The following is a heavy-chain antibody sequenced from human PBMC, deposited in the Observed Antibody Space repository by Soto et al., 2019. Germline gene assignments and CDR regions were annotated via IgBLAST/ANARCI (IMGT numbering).Heavy chain of an antibody. CDR2: INPNSGGT. J-gene: IGHJ4*02. CDR1: GYTLTGYY. Sequence: ASMKVSCKYSGYTLTGYYMHWVRQAPGQGLEWMGWINPNSGGTNYAQKFQGRVTMTRDTSISTAYMELSRLRSDDTAVYYCAREKERAAAVGYWGQGTLVNVSS. V-gene: IGHV1-2*02. CDR3: AREKERAAAVGY. D-gene: IGHD6-13*01.